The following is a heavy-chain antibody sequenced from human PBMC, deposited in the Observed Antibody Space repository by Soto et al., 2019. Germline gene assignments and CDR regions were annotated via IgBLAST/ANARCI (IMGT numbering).Heavy chain of an antibody. D-gene: IGHD2-15*01. CDR1: GGSISSYD. J-gene: IGHJ5*02. Sequence: SETLSLTCTVSGGSISSYDWSWIRQPPGKGLEWIGYIYYSGSTYYNPSLKSRVTISVDTSKNQFSLKLSSVTAADTAVYYCARDTGYCSGGSCENWFDPWGQGTLVTVSS. V-gene: IGHV4-59*12. CDR2: IYYSGST. CDR3: ARDTGYCSGGSCENWFDP.